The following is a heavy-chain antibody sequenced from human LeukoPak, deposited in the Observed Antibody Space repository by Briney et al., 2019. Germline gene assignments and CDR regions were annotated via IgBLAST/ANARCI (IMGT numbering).Heavy chain of an antibody. V-gene: IGHV4-34*01. J-gene: IGHJ5*02. D-gene: IGHD2-21*02. CDR3: ARHRGYIVVVTATPGWWFDP. CDR2: INHSRST. CDR1: GGSFSGYY. Sequence: SETLSLTCAVYGGSFSGYYWSWIRQPPGKGLEWIGEINHSRSTNYNPSLKSRVTISVDTSKNQFSLKLSSVTAADTAVYYCARHRGYIVVVTATPGWWFDPWGQGTLVTVSS.